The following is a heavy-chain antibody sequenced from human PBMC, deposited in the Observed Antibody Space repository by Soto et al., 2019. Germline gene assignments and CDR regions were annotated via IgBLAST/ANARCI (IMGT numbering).Heavy chain of an antibody. D-gene: IGHD4-17*01. Sequence: GGSLRLSCAPSGFTFSSYGMHWARQAPGKGLEWVAVIWYDGSNKVYADSVKGRFTISRDNSKNTLYLQMNSLRAEDTAVYYCARDLSGDYGSLDTWGQGTMVTVSS. CDR2: IWYDGSNK. CDR3: ARDLSGDYGSLDT. V-gene: IGHV3-33*01. J-gene: IGHJ3*02. CDR1: GFTFSSYG.